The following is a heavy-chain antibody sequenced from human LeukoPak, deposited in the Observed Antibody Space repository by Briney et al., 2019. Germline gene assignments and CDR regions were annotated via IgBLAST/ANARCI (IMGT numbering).Heavy chain of an antibody. J-gene: IGHJ5*02. Sequence: SETLSLTCTVSGGSISSYYWNWIRQPPGKGLEWIGYIYYSGSTNYNPSLKSRVTISVDTSKNQFSLKLSSVTAADTAVYYCARGHFGWFDPWGQGTLVTVSS. CDR3: ARGHFGWFDP. CDR1: GGSISSYY. D-gene: IGHD2/OR15-2a*01. V-gene: IGHV4-59*01. CDR2: IYYSGST.